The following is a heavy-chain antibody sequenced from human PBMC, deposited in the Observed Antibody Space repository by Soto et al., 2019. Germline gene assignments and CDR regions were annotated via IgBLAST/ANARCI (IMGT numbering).Heavy chain of an antibody. CDR2: VYISGNT. J-gene: IGHJ3*01. D-gene: IGHD4-17*01. CDR1: GGAISNSYY. V-gene: IGHV4-39*01. Sequence: QLQLQESGPGLVKPSETLSLTCSVSGGAISNSYYWGWIRQPPGKGPEWIGSVYISGNTYHNPSRKVRVSMCVDTATGQFSLKSTSLTHSDTAVYYWARQRPPVLRRQLDAFDVWGTGIDVIVSS. CDR3: ARQRPPVLRRQLDAFDV.